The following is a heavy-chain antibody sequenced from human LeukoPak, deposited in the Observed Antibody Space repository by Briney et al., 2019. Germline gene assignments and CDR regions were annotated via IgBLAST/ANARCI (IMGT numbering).Heavy chain of an antibody. CDR3: ARGSSWYVS. CDR2: IYSGGST. Sequence: GGSLRLSCAASGFAFSSYAMDWVRQAPGKGLEWVSVIYSGGSTYYADSVKGRFTISRDNSKNTLYLQMNSLRAEDTAVYYCARGSSWYVSWGQGTLVTVSS. V-gene: IGHV3-66*01. CDR1: GFAFSSYA. D-gene: IGHD6-13*01. J-gene: IGHJ4*02.